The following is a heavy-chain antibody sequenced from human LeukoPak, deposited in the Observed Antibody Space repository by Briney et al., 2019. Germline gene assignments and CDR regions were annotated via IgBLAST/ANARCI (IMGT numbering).Heavy chain of an antibody. J-gene: IGHJ4*02. Sequence: SETLFLTCTVSGGSISSYYWSWIRQPPGKGLEWIGYIYYSGSTNYNPSLKSRVTISVDTSKNQFSLKLSSVTAADTAVYYCARGAVVITTIVDDYWGQGTLVTVSS. D-gene: IGHD3-22*01. V-gene: IGHV4-59*01. CDR1: GGSISSYY. CDR3: ARGAVVITTIVDDY. CDR2: IYYSGST.